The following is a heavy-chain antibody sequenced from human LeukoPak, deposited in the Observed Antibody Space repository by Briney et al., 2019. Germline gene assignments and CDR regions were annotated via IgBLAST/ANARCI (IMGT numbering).Heavy chain of an antibody. CDR1: GYTFTGYY. CDR2: INPNSGST. Sequence: ASVNVSCKASGYTFTGYYMHWVRQAPGQGLGWMGWINPNSGSTNYAQKFQGRVNMNKDRSISTAYMELSRLRSDDTAVYYCARGPLMTTVTTFTYWGQGTLVTVSS. V-gene: IGHV1-2*02. J-gene: IGHJ4*02. D-gene: IGHD4-17*01. CDR3: ARGPLMTTVTTFTY.